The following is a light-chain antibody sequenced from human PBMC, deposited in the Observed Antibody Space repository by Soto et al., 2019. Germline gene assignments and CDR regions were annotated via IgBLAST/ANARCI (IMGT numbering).Light chain of an antibody. J-gene: IGLJ2*01. CDR1: SSDVGGYNY. CDR3: SSYGGSNNLV. Sequence: QSALTQPPSASGSPGQSVTISCTGTSSDVGGYNYVSWYQQHPGKAPKLMIYEVSKRPSGVPDRFSGSKYGNTASLTVSGLQAEDEADYYCSSYGGSNNLVFGGGTQLTVL. V-gene: IGLV2-8*01. CDR2: EVS.